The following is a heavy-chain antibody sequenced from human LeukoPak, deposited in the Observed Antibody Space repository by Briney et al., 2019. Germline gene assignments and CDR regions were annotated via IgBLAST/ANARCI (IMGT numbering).Heavy chain of an antibody. CDR2: IYHSGTT. D-gene: IGHD5-12*01. CDR1: GGSISSDY. CDR3: ARGGYDSNFYFYGMDV. V-gene: IGHV4-59*01. J-gene: IGHJ6*02. Sequence: SETLSLTCTVSGGSISSDYWSWIRQAPGKGLEWIGFIYHSGTTNYNPSLKSRVTISIDMSKNQYSLKMTSVTAAGTAMYYCARGGYDSNFYFYGMDVWGQGTTVTVSS.